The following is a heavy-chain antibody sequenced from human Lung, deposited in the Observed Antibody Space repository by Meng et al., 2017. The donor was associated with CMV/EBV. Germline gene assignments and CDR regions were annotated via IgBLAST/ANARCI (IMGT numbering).Heavy chain of an antibody. D-gene: IGHD2-21*02. CDR3: VTDDLCSGGDCSVGY. CDR1: GYNLIELS. J-gene: IGHJ4*02. CDR2: FDPEDGET. Sequence: AXVXVSXXVSGYNLIELSMQWVRQAPGKGLEWMGGFDPEDGETIYAQKFQGRVTLTEDTSTNTAYMELRSLKSADTAVYYCVTDDLCSGGDCSVGYWGQGVLVXVSS. V-gene: IGHV1-24*01.